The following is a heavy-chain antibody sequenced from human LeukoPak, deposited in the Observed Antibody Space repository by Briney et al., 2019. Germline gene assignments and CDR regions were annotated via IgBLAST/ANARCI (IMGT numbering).Heavy chain of an antibody. CDR2: IYYSGST. CDR3: ARDGRFGESRENY. CDR1: GGSISSGDYY. D-gene: IGHD3-10*01. V-gene: IGHV4-30-4*01. Sequence: SETLSLTCTVSGGSISSGDYYWSWIRQPPGKGLEWIGYIYYSGSTYYNTSLKSRVTISVDTSKNQFSLKLSSVTAADTAVYYCARDGRFGESRENYWGQGTLVTVSS. J-gene: IGHJ4*02.